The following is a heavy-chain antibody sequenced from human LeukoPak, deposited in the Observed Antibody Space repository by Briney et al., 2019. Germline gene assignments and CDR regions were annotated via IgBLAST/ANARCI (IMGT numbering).Heavy chain of an antibody. CDR1: GYTFSGYY. CDR3: ASSIAAADRGPLNAFDI. Sequence: ASVKLSCKASGYTFSGYYMHWVRQAHGQGLEWMGWINPNSGGTNYAQKFQGRVTMTRDTSISTAYMELSRLRSDDTAVYYCASSIAAADRGPLNAFDIWGQGTMVTVSS. J-gene: IGHJ3*02. D-gene: IGHD6-13*01. CDR2: INPNSGGT. V-gene: IGHV1-2*02.